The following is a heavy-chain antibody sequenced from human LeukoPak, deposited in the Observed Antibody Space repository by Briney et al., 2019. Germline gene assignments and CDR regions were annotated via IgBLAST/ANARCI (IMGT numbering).Heavy chain of an antibody. CDR2: INYNGAIT. CDR3: ARDRLGPSFSVSHFDL. J-gene: IGHJ4*02. V-gene: IGHV3-20*04. D-gene: IGHD3-3*02. Sequence: GGSLRLSCATSGFTFVDYGLSWVRRAPGKGLEWLCAINYNGAITDYADSVKGRFTISRDNAKNSLYLRMDSLRAEDTALYYCARDRLGPSFSVSHFDLWGQGTLVTVSS. CDR1: GFTFVDYG.